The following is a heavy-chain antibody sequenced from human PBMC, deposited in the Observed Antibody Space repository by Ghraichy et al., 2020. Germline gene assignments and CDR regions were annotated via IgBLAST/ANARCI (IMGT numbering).Heavy chain of an antibody. D-gene: IGHD3-10*01. V-gene: IGHV3-74*01. J-gene: IGHJ4*02. CDR3: STSPRADRGNY. Sequence: GGSLRLSCAASGLTFSSYWMHWVRQAPGKGLEWVSHIKTEGSTTNYADSVRGRFTISRDNANNTLYLQMNSLSADDTAVYYCSTSPRADRGNYWGQGTLVTVSS. CDR1: GLTFSSYW. CDR2: IKTEGSTT.